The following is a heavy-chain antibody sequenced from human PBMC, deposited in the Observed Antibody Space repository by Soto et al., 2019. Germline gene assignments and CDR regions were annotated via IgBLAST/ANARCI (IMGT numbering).Heavy chain of an antibody. V-gene: IGHV3-48*03. D-gene: IGHD3-16*02. CDR1: GFTFSSYE. CDR3: ARVELSKKTYYDYVWGSYRFGYFQH. Sequence: GGSLRLSCAAPGFTFSSYEMNWVRQAPGKGLEWVSYISSSGSTIYYADSVKGRFTISRDNAKNSLYLQMNSLRAEDTAVYYCARVELSKKTYYDYVWGSYRFGYFQHWGQGTLVTVSS. CDR2: ISSSGSTI. J-gene: IGHJ1*01.